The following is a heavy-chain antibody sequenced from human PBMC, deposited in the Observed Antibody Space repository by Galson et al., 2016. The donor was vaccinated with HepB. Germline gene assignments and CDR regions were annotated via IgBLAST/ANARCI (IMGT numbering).Heavy chain of an antibody. CDR2: ISYDGSIK. CDR3: ARDFDY. J-gene: IGHJ4*02. Sequence: SLRLSCAASGFTFSSYGMHWVRQAPGKGLEWVAVISYDGSIKYYADSVKGRFTISRDNAKNSLYLQMNSLRADDTAVYYCARDFDYWGRGTLVTVSS. V-gene: IGHV3-30*03. CDR1: GFTFSSYG.